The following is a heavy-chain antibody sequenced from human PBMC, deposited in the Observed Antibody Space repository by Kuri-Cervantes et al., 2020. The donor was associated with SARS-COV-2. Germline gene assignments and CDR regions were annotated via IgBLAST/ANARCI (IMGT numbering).Heavy chain of an antibody. D-gene: IGHD3-3*01. V-gene: IGHV3-11*06. CDR3: ARDSSRITIFGVVTRYGMDV. CDR2: ISSSSSYT. CDR1: GFTFSDYY. J-gene: IGHJ6*02. Sequence: GGSLRLSCAASGFTFSDYYMSWIRQAPGKGLEWVSYISSSSSYTNYADSVKGRFTISRDNAKNSLYLQMNSLRAEDTAVYYCARDSSRITIFGVVTRYGMDVWGQGTTVTGSS.